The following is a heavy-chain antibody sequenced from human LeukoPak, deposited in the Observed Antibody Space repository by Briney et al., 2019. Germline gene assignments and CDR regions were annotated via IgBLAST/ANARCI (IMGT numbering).Heavy chain of an antibody. D-gene: IGHD3-10*01. V-gene: IGHV3-7*04. CDR3: ARGNSGGYFDY. CDR1: GFTFSSYA. J-gene: IGHJ4*02. CDR2: IKQDGSEK. Sequence: GGSLRLSCAASGFTFSSYAMSWVRQAPGKGLEWVANIKQDGSEKYYVDSVKGRFTISRDNAKNSLYLQMNSLRAEDTAVYYCARGNSGGYFDYWGQGTLVTVSS.